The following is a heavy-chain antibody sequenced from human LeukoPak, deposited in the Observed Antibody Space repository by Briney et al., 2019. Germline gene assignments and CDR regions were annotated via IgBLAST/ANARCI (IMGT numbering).Heavy chain of an antibody. J-gene: IGHJ4*02. CDR3: ARHSAEIVVVPAASHYFDY. Sequence: SETLSLTCAVSGASITSSNYYWGWVRQSPGKGLEWIGNIYSSGNTYYNASLKSRVTMYIDTTKNQFFLKLSSVTAAEKAVYYCARHSAEIVVVPAASHYFDYWAQGTLVTVSS. CDR1: GASITSSNYY. CDR2: IYSSGNT. V-gene: IGHV4-39*01. D-gene: IGHD2-2*01.